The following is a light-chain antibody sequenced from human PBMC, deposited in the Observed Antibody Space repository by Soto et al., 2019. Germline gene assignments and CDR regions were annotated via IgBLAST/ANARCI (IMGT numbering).Light chain of an antibody. Sequence: QSVLTQPPSASGSPGQSVTISCTGTSSDVGSYNYVSWYQQHPDKAPKLIIYGVNERPSGVPDRFSGSKSGNTASLTVSGLQAEDEADYYCTSYAGSNNPVVFGGGTKL. V-gene: IGLV2-8*01. J-gene: IGLJ3*02. CDR2: GVN. CDR3: TSYAGSNNPVV. CDR1: SSDVGSYNY.